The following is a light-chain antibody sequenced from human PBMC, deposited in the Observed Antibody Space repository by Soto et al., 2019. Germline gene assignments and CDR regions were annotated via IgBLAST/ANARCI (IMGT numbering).Light chain of an antibody. CDR1: QSVSRW. CDR3: QQYSSYSLPT. Sequence: DIQMTQSPSILSASVGDSVTITCRASQSVSRWLAWYQQKPGKAPKLLIYDASSLNSGVPSRFSGSQSGTEFTLTITSLLPDDFATSFCQQYSSYSLPTFGGGTKVDI. V-gene: IGKV1-5*01. CDR2: DAS. J-gene: IGKJ4*01.